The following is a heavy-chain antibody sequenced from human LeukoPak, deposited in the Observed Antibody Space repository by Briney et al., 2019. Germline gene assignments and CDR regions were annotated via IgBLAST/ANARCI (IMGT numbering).Heavy chain of an antibody. CDR3: AREPLLLYSTSMGRYFDF. V-gene: IGHV4-59*01. J-gene: IGHJ2*01. CDR2: IYYSGST. Sequence: PSGTLSLTCTVSGGSITGYYWSWIRQPPGKGLEWIGYIYYSGSTNYNPSLKSRVTISVDTSKNQFSLKLNSVTAADTAVYYCAREPLLLYSTSMGRYFDFWGRGILVTVSS. D-gene: IGHD6-13*01. CDR1: GGSITGYY.